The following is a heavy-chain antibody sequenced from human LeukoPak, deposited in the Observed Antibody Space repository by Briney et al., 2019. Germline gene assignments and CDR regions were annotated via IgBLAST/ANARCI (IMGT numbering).Heavy chain of an antibody. CDR1: GFTFSSYG. CDR3: AKDEGIAVLYYSGMDV. Sequence: PGRSLRLSCAASGFTFSSYGMHWVRQAPGKGLEWVAVISYDGSNKYYADSVKGRFTISRDNSKNTLYLQMNSLRAEDTAVYYCAKDEGIAVLYYSGMDVWGQGTTVTVSS. D-gene: IGHD6-19*01. J-gene: IGHJ6*02. CDR2: ISYDGSNK. V-gene: IGHV3-30*18.